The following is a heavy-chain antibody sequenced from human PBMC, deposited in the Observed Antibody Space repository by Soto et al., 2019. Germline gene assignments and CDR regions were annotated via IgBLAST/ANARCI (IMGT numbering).Heavy chain of an antibody. CDR2: MNPNSGNT. J-gene: IGHJ6*02. Sequence: EASVKVSCQASGYTFTSYDINWVRQATGQGLEWMGWMNPNSGNTGYAQKFQGRVTMTRNTSISTAYMELSSLRSEDTAVYYCASSRGYSSSGYGYHYYGMDVWGQGTTGTVA. D-gene: IGHD6-13*01. CDR1: GYTFTSYD. CDR3: ASSRGYSSSGYGYHYYGMDV. V-gene: IGHV1-8*01.